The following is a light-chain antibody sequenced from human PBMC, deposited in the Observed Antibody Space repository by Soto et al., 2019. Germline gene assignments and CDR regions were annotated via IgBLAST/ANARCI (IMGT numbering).Light chain of an antibody. CDR2: GAS. J-gene: IGKJ4*02. V-gene: IGKV1-6*01. Sequence: IPVAQSPPSLSASVGDTVTLTCRASQDIRNDLGWYQQKPGRAPKLLIYGASNLPSGIPSRFSGSVSGTDFTLTISSLQPEDFATYYCLQDYNFPHTFGGGTKVEIK. CDR1: QDIRND. CDR3: LQDYNFPHT.